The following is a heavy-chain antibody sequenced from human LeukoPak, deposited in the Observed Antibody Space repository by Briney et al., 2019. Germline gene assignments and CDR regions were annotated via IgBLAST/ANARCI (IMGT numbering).Heavy chain of an antibody. D-gene: IGHD6-19*01. Sequence: GGSLRLSCAASGFTSSSYWMSWVRQAPGKGLEWVANIKQDGSEKYYVDSVKGRFTNSRDNANNFLYLQMNSLRAEDTALYYCARAYKDRSLAGKKEFFQHWGQGTLVTVSS. V-gene: IGHV3-7*03. J-gene: IGHJ1*01. CDR1: GFTSSSYW. CDR2: IKQDGSEK. CDR3: ARAYKDRSLAGKKEFFQH.